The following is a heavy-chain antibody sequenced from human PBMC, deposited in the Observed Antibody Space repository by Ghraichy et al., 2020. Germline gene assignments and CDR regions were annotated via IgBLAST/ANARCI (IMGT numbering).Heavy chain of an antibody. Sequence: GESLNISCAASGFTFSRSWMHWVRQPPGEGLVWVSRINSDGSSTNSADSVKGRFTISRDNAKNTLFLQMNSLRAEDTAVYYCVRVLEGSSWYRGFDLWGQGTLVTVSS. CDR1: GFTFSRSW. J-gene: IGHJ4*02. V-gene: IGHV3-74*01. CDR2: INSDGSST. CDR3: VRVLEGSSWYRGFDL. D-gene: IGHD6-13*01.